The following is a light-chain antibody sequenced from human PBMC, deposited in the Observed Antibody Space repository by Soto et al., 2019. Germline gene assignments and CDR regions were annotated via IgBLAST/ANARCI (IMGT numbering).Light chain of an antibody. CDR3: QQYNNWPRT. CDR1: QSVSNN. J-gene: IGKJ5*01. Sequence: EIVMTQSPATLSVSPGGRATLSCRASQSVSNNYLAWYQQKPGQAPRLLIYGASTRATGIPARFSGSGSGTEFTLTISSLQSEDFAVYYCQQYNNWPRTFGQGTRLEIK. CDR2: GAS. V-gene: IGKV3D-15*01.